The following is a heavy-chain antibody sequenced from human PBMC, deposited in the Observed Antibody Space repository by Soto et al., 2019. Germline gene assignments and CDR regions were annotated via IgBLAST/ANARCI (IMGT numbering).Heavy chain of an antibody. CDR3: ARQRLERLTTYFDY. D-gene: IGHD3-3*01. CDR2: IHYSVST. CDR1: GASISSYY. Sequence: PSETLSLTCTVSGASISSYYWSWIRQSPGKGLEWIGHIHYSVSTNYSPSLKSRVTISVDTSKNQFSLKLRSVTAADTAAYYCARQRLERLTTYFDYWGQGTQVTVYS. V-gene: IGHV4-59*08. J-gene: IGHJ4*02.